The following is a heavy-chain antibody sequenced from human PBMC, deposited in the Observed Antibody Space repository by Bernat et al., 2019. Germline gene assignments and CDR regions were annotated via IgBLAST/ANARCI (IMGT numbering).Heavy chain of an antibody. Sequence: QVQLQESGPGLVKPSETLSLNCTVSGGSIVSYYWSWIRQPPGKGLECIGYIFYTGTTTYNPSLKSRVIISVDTSKNQFSLKLSSVTAADTAVYYCARVAAYGWRSFDPWGQGTLVTVSS. J-gene: IGHJ5*02. V-gene: IGHV4-59*01. CDR1: GGSIVSYY. D-gene: IGHD3-10*01. CDR2: IFYTGTT. CDR3: ARVAAYGWRSFDP.